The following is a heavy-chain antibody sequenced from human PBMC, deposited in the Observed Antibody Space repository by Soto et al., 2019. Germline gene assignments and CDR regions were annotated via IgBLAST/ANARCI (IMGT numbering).Heavy chain of an antibody. V-gene: IGHV4-30-4*02. CDR1: GGSISSGDYY. CDR2: IYYSGST. J-gene: IGHJ4*02. CDR3: ARGWSYCSGGSCYSPGY. Sequence: SETLSLTCTVSGGSISSGDYYWSWIRQPPGKGLEWIGYIYYSGSTYYNPSLKSRVTISVDTSKNQFSLELSSLRSEDTAVYYCARGWSYCSGGSCYSPGYWGQGTLVTVSS. D-gene: IGHD2-15*01.